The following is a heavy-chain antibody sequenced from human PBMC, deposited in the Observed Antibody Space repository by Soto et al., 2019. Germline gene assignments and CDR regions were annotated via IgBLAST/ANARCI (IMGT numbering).Heavy chain of an antibody. Sequence: EVQLLESGGGLVQPGGSLRLSCAASGFTFSSYAMRWVRQAPGKGLEWVSAISGSGGSTYYADSVKGRFTISRDNSNKTLYLQMSSLGAEDTDVYYCGRYVFWSGYENPLSLWGQGTTVTVSS. CDR1: GFTFSSYA. J-gene: IGHJ6*02. CDR3: GRYVFWSGYENPLSL. D-gene: IGHD3-3*01. CDR2: ISGSGGST. V-gene: IGHV3-23*01.